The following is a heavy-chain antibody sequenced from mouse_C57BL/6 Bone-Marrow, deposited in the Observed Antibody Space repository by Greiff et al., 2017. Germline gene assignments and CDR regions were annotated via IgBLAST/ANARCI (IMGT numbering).Heavy chain of an antibody. Sequence: VQLQQPGAELVKPGASVKVSCKASVYTFTSYWMHWVKQRPGQGLEWIGRIHPSDSDTNYNQKFKGKATLTVDKSSSTAYMQLSSLTSEDSAVYYCAAYDYDYAMDYWGQGTSVTVSS. V-gene: IGHV1-74*01. CDR2: IHPSDSDT. J-gene: IGHJ4*01. CDR1: VYTFTSYW. D-gene: IGHD2-4*01. CDR3: AAYDYDYAMDY.